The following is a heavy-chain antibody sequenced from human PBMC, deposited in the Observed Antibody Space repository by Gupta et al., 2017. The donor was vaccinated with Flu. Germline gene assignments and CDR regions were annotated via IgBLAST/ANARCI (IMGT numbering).Heavy chain of an antibody. CDR3: ARDFEVCSGGSCYRYYFDY. CDR2: ISSSSSTI. J-gene: IGHJ4*02. Sequence: EVQLVESGGGLVQPGGSLRLSCAASGFTFSSYSMNWVRQAPGKGLEWVSYISSSSSTIYYADSVKGRFTISRDNAKNSLYLQMNSLRDEDTAVYYCARDFEVCSGGSCYRYYFDYWGQGTLVTVSS. CDR1: GFTFSSYS. V-gene: IGHV3-48*02. D-gene: IGHD2-15*01.